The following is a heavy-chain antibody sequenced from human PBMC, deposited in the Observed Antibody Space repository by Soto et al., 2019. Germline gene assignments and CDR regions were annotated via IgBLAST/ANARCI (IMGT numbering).Heavy chain of an antibody. J-gene: IGHJ6*02. Sequence: QVQLVQSGAEVKKPGSSVKVSCKASGGTFSSYAISWVRQAPGQGLEWMGGIIPIFGTADYAQKFQGRVPITADDSTSTAYVELSSLRSEDTAVYYCAKNPENYYYGMDVWGQGTTVTVSS. CDR2: IIPIFGTA. V-gene: IGHV1-69*12. CDR3: AKNPENYYYGMDV. CDR1: GGTFSSYA.